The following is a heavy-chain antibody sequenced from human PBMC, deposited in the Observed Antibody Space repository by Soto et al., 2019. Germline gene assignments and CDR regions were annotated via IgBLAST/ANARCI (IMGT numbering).Heavy chain of an antibody. CDR1: DSSMSPYY. J-gene: IGHJ3*01. V-gene: IGHV4-59*01. Sequence: QVQLQESGPRLVKPSETLSLTCSVSDSSMSPYYWTWFRQAPGKGLEWIGHLLYRGTATYNPALMGRVTISLDTSKKQVSLKLSSVIAADTAVYYCAREKDLILGGYAFGYWGPGTLVTVSS. D-gene: IGHD1-26*01. CDR3: AREKDLILGGYAFGY. CDR2: LLYRGTA.